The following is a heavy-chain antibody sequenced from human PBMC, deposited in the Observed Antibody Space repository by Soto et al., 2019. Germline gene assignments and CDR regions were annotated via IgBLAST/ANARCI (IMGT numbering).Heavy chain of an antibody. J-gene: IGHJ6*03. CDR1: GGTFSSYT. Sequence: ASVKVSCKASGGTFSSYTISWVRQAPGQGLEWMGRIIPILGIANYAQKFQGRVTITADKSTSTAYMELSSLRSEDTAVYYCARVIRISNSGPSEDPTRPSGGYYYYMDVWGKGTTVTVSS. D-gene: IGHD5-12*01. CDR3: ARVIRISNSGPSEDPTRPSGGYYYYMDV. V-gene: IGHV1-69*02. CDR2: IIPILGIA.